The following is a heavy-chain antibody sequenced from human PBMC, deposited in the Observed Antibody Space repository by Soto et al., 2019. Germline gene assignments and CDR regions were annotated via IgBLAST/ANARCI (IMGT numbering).Heavy chain of an antibody. CDR2: IYHSGST. CDR3: ARDRGGSYPYFYYGMDV. D-gene: IGHD1-26*01. CDR1: GGAISSSNW. Sequence: SETLSLTCAVSGGAISSSNWWICVRQPPGKGLEWIWEIYHSGSTNYNPSLKSRVTISVDKSKNQFSLKLSSVTAADTAVYYCARDRGGSYPYFYYGMDVWGQGTTFTVSS. V-gene: IGHV4-4*02. J-gene: IGHJ6*02.